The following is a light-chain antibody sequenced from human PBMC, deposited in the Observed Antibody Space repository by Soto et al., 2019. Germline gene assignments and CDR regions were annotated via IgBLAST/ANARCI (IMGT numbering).Light chain of an antibody. V-gene: IGKV1-12*01. Sequence: QVPQSPTSVSAAVGDRVTITCRASQDVGKWLAWYQQKPGKAPTLLIHGASSLQSGVPPRYSGSGCGTDFTLTISSLQPEDFATYYCQQANSFPITFGQRARLEIK. J-gene: IGKJ5*01. CDR1: QDVGKW. CDR2: GAS. CDR3: QQANSFPIT.